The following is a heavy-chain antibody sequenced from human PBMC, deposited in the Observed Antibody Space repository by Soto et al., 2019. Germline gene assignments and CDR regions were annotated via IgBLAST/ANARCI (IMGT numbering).Heavy chain of an antibody. Sequence: QVQLQESGPGLVKPSETLSLTCTVSNDSISTYYWTWIRQPPGKGLEWIGFIYYSGSTNYNPSLQSRVTISVATSKNHFSLKMSPGAAAAAAVYYCARTGRDWGALHYWGQGTLVIVSS. J-gene: IGHJ4*02. CDR3: ARTGRDWGALHY. D-gene: IGHD7-27*01. V-gene: IGHV4-59*08. CDR2: IYYSGST. CDR1: NDSISTYY.